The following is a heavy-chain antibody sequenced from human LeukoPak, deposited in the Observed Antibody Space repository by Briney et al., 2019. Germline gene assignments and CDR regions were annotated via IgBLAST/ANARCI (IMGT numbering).Heavy chain of an antibody. V-gene: IGHV3-23*01. D-gene: IGHD3-22*01. CDR1: GFTFSSFN. Sequence: PGGSLRLSCAASGFTFSSFNMNWVRQTPGKGLEWVSAISGSGGSTYYADSVKGRFTISRDNSKNTLYLQMNSLRAEDTAVYYCAKAASRGYLDYWGPGNLVTVSS. CDR3: AKAASRGYLDY. CDR2: ISGSGGST. J-gene: IGHJ4*02.